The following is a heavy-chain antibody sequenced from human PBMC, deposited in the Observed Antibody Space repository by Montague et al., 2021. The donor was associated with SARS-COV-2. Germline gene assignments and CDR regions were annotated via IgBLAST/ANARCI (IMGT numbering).Heavy chain of an antibody. D-gene: IGHD3-10*01. CDR2: INYSGGA. Sequence: SETLSLTCAVSGGSISSHYWSFIRQPPGKGLEWIAYINYSGGANYNPSLKSRVTISVDTSENHFSLQLRSVTPADTAVYFCARATSVRGAVNWFDPWGQGTLVTVSS. J-gene: IGHJ5*02. CDR1: GGSISSHY. CDR3: ARATSVRGAVNWFDP. V-gene: IGHV4-59*11.